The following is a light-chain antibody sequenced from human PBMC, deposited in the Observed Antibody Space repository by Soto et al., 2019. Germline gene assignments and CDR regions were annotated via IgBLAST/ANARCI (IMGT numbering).Light chain of an antibody. CDR3: QQSYSTPYT. CDR1: QTMSHF. CDR2: AIS. V-gene: IGKV1-39*01. Sequence: DIHMTQSPSSLSASVGDRVTITCRASQTMSHFLHWYPQKPGKAPKVLIYAISNLKNGVPSRFSCSGSGPDFTLTISSLQPDDCATYFCQQSYSTPYTFGQGTKVEIK. J-gene: IGKJ2*01.